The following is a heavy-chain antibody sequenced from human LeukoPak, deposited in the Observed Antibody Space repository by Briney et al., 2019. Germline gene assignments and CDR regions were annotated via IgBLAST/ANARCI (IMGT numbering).Heavy chain of an antibody. D-gene: IGHD6-13*01. CDR2: ISSSGSTI. J-gene: IGHJ1*01. CDR1: GFTFSSYW. Sequence: GGSLRLSCAASGFTFSSYWMSWVRQAPGKGLEWVSYISSSGSTIYYADSVKGRFTISRDNAKNSLYLQMNSLRAEDTAVYYCAITYSSSWYEYFQHWGQGTLVTVSS. CDR3: AITYSSSWYEYFQH. V-gene: IGHV3-48*04.